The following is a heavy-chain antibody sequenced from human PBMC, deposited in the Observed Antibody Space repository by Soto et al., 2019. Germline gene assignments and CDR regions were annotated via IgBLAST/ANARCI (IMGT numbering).Heavy chain of an antibody. CDR1: GYTFTSYG. Sequence: ASVKVSCKASGYTFTSYGISWVRQAPGQGLEWVGWISAYNGNTNYAQKLQGRVTMTTDTSTSTAYMELRSLRSDDTAVYYCARVIVVVVAATDAFDIWGQGTMVTVSS. D-gene: IGHD2-15*01. J-gene: IGHJ3*02. CDR2: ISAYNGNT. V-gene: IGHV1-18*01. CDR3: ARVIVVVVAATDAFDI.